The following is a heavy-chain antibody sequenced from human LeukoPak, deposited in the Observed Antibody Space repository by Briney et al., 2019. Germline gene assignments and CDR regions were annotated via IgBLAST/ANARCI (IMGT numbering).Heavy chain of an antibody. CDR3: ARQNYGAAPLRY. CDR1: GGSFSGYY. V-gene: IGHV4-34*01. Sequence: SETLSLTCAVYGGSFSGYYWSWIRQPPGKGLEWIGEINHSGSTNYNPSLKSRVTISVDTSKNQFSLKLSSVTAADTAVYYCARQNYGAAPLRYWGQGALVTVSS. D-gene: IGHD4/OR15-4a*01. J-gene: IGHJ4*02. CDR2: INHSGST.